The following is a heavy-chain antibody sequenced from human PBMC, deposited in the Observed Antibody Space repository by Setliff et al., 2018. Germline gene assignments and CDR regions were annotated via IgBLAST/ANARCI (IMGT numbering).Heavy chain of an antibody. V-gene: IGHV3-21*01. CDR2: ISSSGDYV. J-gene: IGHJ4*02. Sequence: GGSLRLSCAASGSAFSSYTINWVRQAPGKGLEWVSSISSSGDYVYYADSVMGRFTISRDNAKNSLFLQMNSLKAEDTAMYYCARDWAFPGSLDFWGQGTLVTVSS. CDR1: GSAFSSYT. D-gene: IGHD3-10*01. CDR3: ARDWAFPGSLDF.